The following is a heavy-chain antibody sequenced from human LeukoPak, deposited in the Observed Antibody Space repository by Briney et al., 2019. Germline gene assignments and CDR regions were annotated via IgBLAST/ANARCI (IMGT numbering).Heavy chain of an antibody. CDR3: AREERYCSSTSCFLYFDY. CDR2: ISAYNGIT. D-gene: IGHD2-2*01. CDR1: GYTFTSYG. V-gene: IGHV1-18*01. Sequence: ASVKVSCKASGYTFTSYGISWVRQAPGQGLEWMGWISAYNGITNYAQKLQGRVTMTTDTSTSTACMELRSLRSDDTAVYYCAREERYCSSTSCFLYFDYWGQGTLVTVSS. J-gene: IGHJ4*02.